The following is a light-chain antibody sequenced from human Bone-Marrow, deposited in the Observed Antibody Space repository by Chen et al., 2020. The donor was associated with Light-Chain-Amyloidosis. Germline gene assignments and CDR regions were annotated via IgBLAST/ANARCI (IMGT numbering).Light chain of an antibody. CDR3: QSADSNGTYEVI. V-gene: IGLV3-25*03. J-gene: IGLJ2*01. Sequence: SYELTQPPSVSVSPGQTARITCSGDDLPTKYAYWYQQKPGQAPVLVIHRDTERPSGISERFSGSSTGPTATLTISGVQAKDEADYHCQSADSNGTYEVICGGGARLTVL. CDR2: RDT. CDR1: DLPTKY.